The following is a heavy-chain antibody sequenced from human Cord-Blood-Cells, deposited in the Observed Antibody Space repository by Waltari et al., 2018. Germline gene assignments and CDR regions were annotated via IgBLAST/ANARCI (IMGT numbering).Heavy chain of an antibody. CDR2: IQCSGRT. D-gene: IGHD6-6*01. V-gene: IGHV4-39*01. CDR1: GVSISSSSYY. J-gene: IGHJ3*02. CDR3: AREVYKEYSSSSYAFDI. Sequence: QLQLQESGPGLVKPSETLSLTCTVTGVSISSSSYYWGWIRQPQGKGLEWFGSIQCSGRTYNTTSLKRLFTISVDTSKNQFSLKLSAVTAADTAVYYCAREVYKEYSSSSYAFDIWGQGTMVTFSS.